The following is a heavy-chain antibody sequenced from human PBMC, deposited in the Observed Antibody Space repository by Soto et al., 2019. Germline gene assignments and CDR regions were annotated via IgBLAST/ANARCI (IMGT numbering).Heavy chain of an antibody. CDR2: TSYDGTNK. D-gene: IGHD2-15*01. Sequence: PGGSLRLSCEVSGFTFSTHGMHWVRQAPGKGLEWVAGTSYDGTNKYYARSAQGRFTISRENSMKTLYLQMNSLRTEDTAVYYCAKDLSGARWYYDALDVWGQGTTVTVSS. CDR1: GFTFSTHG. J-gene: IGHJ6*02. CDR3: AKDLSGARWYYDALDV. V-gene: IGHV3-30*18.